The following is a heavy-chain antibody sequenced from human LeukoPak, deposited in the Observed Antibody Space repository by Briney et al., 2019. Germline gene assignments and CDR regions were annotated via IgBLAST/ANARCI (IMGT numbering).Heavy chain of an antibody. J-gene: IGHJ4*02. CDR2: ISSTSSNI. D-gene: IGHD2-2*01. CDR3: ARPSRSTGPAY. Sequence: GGSLRLSCAASGFPFSSYAMNWVRQAPGKGLEWISSISSTSSNIYYADSVKGRFTISRDNAKKSLYLQMNSLRAEDTAVYYCARPSRSTGPAYWGQGTLVTVSS. CDR1: GFPFSSYA. V-gene: IGHV3-21*01.